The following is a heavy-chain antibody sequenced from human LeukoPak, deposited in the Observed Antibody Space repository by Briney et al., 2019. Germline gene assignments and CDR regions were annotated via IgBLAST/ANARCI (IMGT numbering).Heavy chain of an antibody. CDR1: GFTFSSYA. J-gene: IGHJ2*01. D-gene: IGHD6-19*01. CDR3: AKGDTQWLVRYFDL. CDR2: ISGSGGST. V-gene: IGHV3-23*01. Sequence: PGGSLRLSCAASGFTFSSYAMSWVRQAPGKGLEWVSAISGSGGSTYCADSVKGRFTISRDNSKNTLYLQMNSLRAEDTAVYYCAKGDTQWLVRYFDLWGRGTLVTVSS.